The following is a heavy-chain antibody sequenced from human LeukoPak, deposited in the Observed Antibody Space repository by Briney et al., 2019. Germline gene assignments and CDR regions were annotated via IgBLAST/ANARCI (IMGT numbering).Heavy chain of an antibody. CDR1: GYTFTSYG. J-gene: IGHJ6*03. Sequence: ASVKVSCKASGYTFTSYGISWVRQAPGQGLEWMGWISAYNGNTNYAQKLQGRVTMTTDTSTSTAYMELRSLRSDDTAVYYCARVIAAAGKGDYYYYMDVWGKGTTVTVSS. V-gene: IGHV1-18*01. CDR2: ISAYNGNT. CDR3: ARVIAAAGKGDYYYYMDV. D-gene: IGHD6-13*01.